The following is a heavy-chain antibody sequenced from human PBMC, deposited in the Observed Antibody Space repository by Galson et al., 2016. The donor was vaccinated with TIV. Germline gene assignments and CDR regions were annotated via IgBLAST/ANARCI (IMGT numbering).Heavy chain of an antibody. D-gene: IGHD3-16*02. V-gene: IGHV3-23*01. J-gene: IGHJ4*02. CDR3: AKSLFHTIEFGGLTVIFDY. CDR2: ISGSGGHT. CDR1: GFSFSSFA. Sequence: SLRLSCAASGFSFSSFAMSWVRQAPGKGLEWVASISGSGGHTHYGDSVQGRFTISRDDSKNALYLQMNSLRADDTAVYYRAKSLFHTIEFGGLTVIFDYWGQGTLVTVSS.